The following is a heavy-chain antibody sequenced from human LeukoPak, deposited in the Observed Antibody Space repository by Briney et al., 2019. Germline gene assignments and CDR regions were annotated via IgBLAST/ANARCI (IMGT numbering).Heavy chain of an antibody. CDR2: ISGSGGTT. Sequence: GTLSLTCAVSGGSISSSNWWSWVRQPPGKGLEWVSVISGSGGTTYYADSVKGRFTISRDSSKNTLYLQMNSLRAEDTAVYYCAKVSGGGLYYDGMDVWGQGTTVTVSS. V-gene: IGHV3-23*01. CDR1: GGSISSSN. CDR3: AKVSGGGLYYDGMDV. J-gene: IGHJ6*02. D-gene: IGHD1-14*01.